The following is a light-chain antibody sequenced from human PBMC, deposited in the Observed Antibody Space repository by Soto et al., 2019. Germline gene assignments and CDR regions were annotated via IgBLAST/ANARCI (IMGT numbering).Light chain of an antibody. Sequence: EIVLTQSPVTLSLSPGERATLSCRASQSVSSSYLTWYQQKPGQAPRLLIYGASTRATGIPARFSGSGSGTEFTLTFSSLQSEHFAVYYCQQYNNWPWTFGQGTKVDIK. CDR1: QSVSSSY. CDR2: GAS. J-gene: IGKJ1*01. V-gene: IGKV3D-15*01. CDR3: QQYNNWPWT.